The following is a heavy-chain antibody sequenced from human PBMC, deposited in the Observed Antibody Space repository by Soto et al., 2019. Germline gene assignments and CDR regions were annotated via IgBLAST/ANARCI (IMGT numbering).Heavy chain of an antibody. CDR2: ISPMFGAA. V-gene: IGHV1-69*19. J-gene: IGHJ4*02. D-gene: IGHD3-10*01. CDR1: GGTFNTYA. Sequence: QVQLVQSGAEMKKPGSSVKVSCQSSGGTFNTYAMNWVRQAPGQGPEWMGDISPMFGAANYAPKFQGRVTITADESTGTSYMPLSRLTSEDTALYFCAREVQVHTPAFVYWGQGTLVT. CDR3: AREVQVHTPAFVY.